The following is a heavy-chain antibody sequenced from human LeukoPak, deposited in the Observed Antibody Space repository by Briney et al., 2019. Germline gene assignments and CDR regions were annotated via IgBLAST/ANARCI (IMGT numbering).Heavy chain of an antibody. CDR3: AKAHYYYYYYMDV. Sequence: GGSLRLSCAASGLTFSSYGMSWVRQAPGKGLEWVSAISGSGGSTYYADSVKGRFTISRDNSKNTLYLQMNSLRAEDTAVYYCAKAHYYYYYYMDVWGKGTTVTISS. V-gene: IGHV3-23*01. J-gene: IGHJ6*03. CDR1: GLTFSSYG. CDR2: ISGSGGST.